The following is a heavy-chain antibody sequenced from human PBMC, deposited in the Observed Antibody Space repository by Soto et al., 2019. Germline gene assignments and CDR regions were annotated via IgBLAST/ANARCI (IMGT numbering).Heavy chain of an antibody. CDR2: IIPIFGTA. J-gene: IGHJ6*02. CDR3: ARGGYSGYDYYYYYGMDV. V-gene: IGHV1-69*01. CDR1: GGTFSSYA. D-gene: IGHD5-12*01. Sequence: QVQLVQSGAEVKKPGSSVKVSCKASGGTFSSYAISWVRQAPGQGLEWMGGIIPIFGTANYAQKLQGRVTITADESTSTAYMELSSLRSEDTAVYYCARGGYSGYDYYYYYGMDVWGQGTTVTVSS.